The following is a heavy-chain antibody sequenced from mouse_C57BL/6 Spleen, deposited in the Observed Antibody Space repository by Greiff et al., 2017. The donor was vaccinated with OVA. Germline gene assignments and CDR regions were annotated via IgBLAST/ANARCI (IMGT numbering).Heavy chain of an antibody. Sequence: EVQRVESGDGLVKPGGSLKLSCAASGFTFSSYALSWVRQTPEKRLEWVAYISSGGDYIYYADTVKGRFTISRDNARNTLYLQMSSLKSEDTAMYYCTKEWDDAMDYWGQGTSVTVSS. J-gene: IGHJ4*01. D-gene: IGHD4-1*01. CDR2: ISSGGDYI. V-gene: IGHV5-9-1*02. CDR3: TKEWDDAMDY. CDR1: GFTFSSYA.